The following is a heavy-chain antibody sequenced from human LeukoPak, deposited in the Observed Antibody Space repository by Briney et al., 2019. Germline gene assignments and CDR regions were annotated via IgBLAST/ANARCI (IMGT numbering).Heavy chain of an antibody. Sequence: ASVKVSCKASGYTFTSYYMHWVRQAPGQGLEWMGWINPNSGGTNYAQKFQGRVTMTRDTSISTAYMELSGLRSDDTAVYYCARFRRAGSDAFDIWGQGTMVTVSS. V-gene: IGHV1-2*02. CDR3: ARFRRAGSDAFDI. D-gene: IGHD3-10*01. J-gene: IGHJ3*02. CDR1: GYTFTSYY. CDR2: INPNSGGT.